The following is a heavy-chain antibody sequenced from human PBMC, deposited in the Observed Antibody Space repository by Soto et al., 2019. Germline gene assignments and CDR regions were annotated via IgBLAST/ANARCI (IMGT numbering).Heavy chain of an antibody. CDR2: IYYSGST. CDR1: GGSITSSSYY. J-gene: IGHJ5*02. V-gene: IGHV4-39*01. CDR3: ATQEVGGSYVYTFDP. D-gene: IGHD1-26*01. Sequence: SETLSLTCTVSGGSITSSSYYWGWIRQPPGKGLEWIGSIYYSGSTYYNPSLKSRVTISVDTSKNQFSLKLSSVTAADTAVYYCATQEVGGSYVYTFDPWGKETLVTLSS.